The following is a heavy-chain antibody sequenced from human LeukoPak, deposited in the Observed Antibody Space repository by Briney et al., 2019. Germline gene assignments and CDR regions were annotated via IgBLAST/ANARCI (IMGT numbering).Heavy chain of an antibody. J-gene: IGHJ4*02. CDR2: ISSSSSYI. CDR3: ARGGYSYGTRLFDY. V-gene: IGHV3-21*01. CDR1: GFTFSSYS. Sequence: GGSLRLSCAASGFTFSSYSMNWVRQAPGKGLEWVSSISSSSSYIYYADSVKGRFTISRDNAKNSLYLQMNSLRVEDTAVYYCARGGYSYGTRLFDYWGQGTLVTVSS. D-gene: IGHD5-18*01.